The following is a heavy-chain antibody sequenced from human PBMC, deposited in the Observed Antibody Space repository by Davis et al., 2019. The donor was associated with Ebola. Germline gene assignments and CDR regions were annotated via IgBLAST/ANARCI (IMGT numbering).Heavy chain of an antibody. Sequence: GESLKTPCAASGFTFSSYSMNWVRQAPGKGLEWVSYISCTGSTIYYADSVKGRFTISRDNAKNSLYLQMNSLRAEDTAVYYCAKGELLWFRELLGDYWGQGTLVTVSS. V-gene: IGHV3-48*04. J-gene: IGHJ4*02. CDR2: ISCTGSTI. D-gene: IGHD3-10*01. CDR1: GFTFSSYS. CDR3: AKGELLWFRELLGDY.